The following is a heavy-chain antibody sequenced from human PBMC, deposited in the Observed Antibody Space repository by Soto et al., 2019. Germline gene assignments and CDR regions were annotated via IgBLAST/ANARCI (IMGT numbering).Heavy chain of an antibody. Sequence: SGGSLRLSCAASGFTFSSYAMSWVRQAPGKGLEWVSAISGSGGSTYYADSVKGRFTISRDNSKNTLYLQMNSLRAEDTAVYYCAKWGRVVTMIVVVSLPGYMLDYWGQGTLVTVSS. CDR2: ISGSGGST. CDR1: GFTFSSYA. D-gene: IGHD3-22*01. V-gene: IGHV3-23*01. CDR3: AKWGRVVTMIVVVSLPGYMLDY. J-gene: IGHJ4*02.